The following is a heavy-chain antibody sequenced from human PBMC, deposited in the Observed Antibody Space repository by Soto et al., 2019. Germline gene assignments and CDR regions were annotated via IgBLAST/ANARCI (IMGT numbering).Heavy chain of an antibody. V-gene: IGHV1-2*02. Sequence: ASVKVSCKASGYTFSGFYMHWVRQAPGQGLEWMGWIDPNSGGTKSAEKFQGRVTMTRDTSISTAYMELSRLTSDDTAVYYCASAAVTGTAGLDFWGQGTQVTVSS. CDR2: IDPNSGGT. CDR3: ASAAVTGTAGLDF. D-gene: IGHD6-19*01. J-gene: IGHJ4*02. CDR1: GYTFSGFY.